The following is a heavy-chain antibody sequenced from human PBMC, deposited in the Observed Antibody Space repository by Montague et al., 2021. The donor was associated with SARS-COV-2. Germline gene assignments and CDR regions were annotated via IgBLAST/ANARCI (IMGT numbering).Heavy chain of an antibody. CDR1: GGSISSSSYY. J-gene: IGHJ4*02. D-gene: IGHD6-19*01. V-gene: IGHV4-39*01. Sequence: TLSLTCTVPGGSISSSSYYLAWIRQPPGKGLEWIGSIYYRGSTYYNPSLKSRVFISVDTSKNQLSLTLTSVTAADTAVYYCATQEDPSGWIPGPFDFWGQGTLLSVSS. CDR2: IYYRGST. CDR3: ATQEDPSGWIPGPFDF.